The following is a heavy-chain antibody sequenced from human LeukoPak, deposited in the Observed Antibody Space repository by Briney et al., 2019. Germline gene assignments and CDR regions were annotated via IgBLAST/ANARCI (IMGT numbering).Heavy chain of an antibody. Sequence: PGGSLRLSCAASGFTFSSYAMSWVRQAPGKGLEWVSAISGSGGSTYYADSVKGRFTISRDNSKNTLYLQMNSLRAEDTAVYYCAKRLYYYDSSGYYAFGAFDIWGQGTMVTVSS. D-gene: IGHD3-22*01. J-gene: IGHJ3*02. CDR1: GFTFSSYA. CDR3: AKRLYYYDSSGYYAFGAFDI. V-gene: IGHV3-23*01. CDR2: ISGSGGST.